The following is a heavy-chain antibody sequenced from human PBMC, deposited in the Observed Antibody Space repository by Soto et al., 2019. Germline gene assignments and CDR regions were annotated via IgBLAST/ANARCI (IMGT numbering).Heavy chain of an antibody. J-gene: IGHJ5*02. CDR2: ISAYNGNT. Sequence: QVQLVESGAEVKKPGASVKVSCKASGYTFTSYGISWVRQAPGQGLEWMGWISAYNGNTNYAQKLQGRVTMTTDTSTSTAYMGLRRLRSEDTAVDFCGRAVVVASTSGWFDPWGQGTLVTVSS. V-gene: IGHV1-18*01. CDR1: GYTFTSYG. CDR3: GRAVVVASTSGWFDP. D-gene: IGHD2-15*01.